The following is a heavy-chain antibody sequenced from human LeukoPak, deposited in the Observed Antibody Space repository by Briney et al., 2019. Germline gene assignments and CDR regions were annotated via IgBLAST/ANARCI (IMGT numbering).Heavy chain of an antibody. V-gene: IGHV4-30-4*01. Sequence: SETLSLTCTVSGGSISSGDYYWSWIRQPPGKGLEWIGYIYYSGSTYYNPSLKSRVTISVDTSKNQFSLKLSSVTAADTAVYYCARRADIAVAGAFEYWGQGTLVTVSS. CDR2: IYYSGST. D-gene: IGHD6-19*01. CDR1: GGSISSGDYY. CDR3: ARRADIAVAGAFEY. J-gene: IGHJ4*02.